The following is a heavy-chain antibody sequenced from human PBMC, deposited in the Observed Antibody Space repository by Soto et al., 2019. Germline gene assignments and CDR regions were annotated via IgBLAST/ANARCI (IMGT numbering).Heavy chain of an antibody. Sequence: GGSLRLSCAASGFTVSSNYMSWVRQAPGKGLEWVSVIYSGGSTYYADSVKGRFTISRDNSKNTLYLQMNSLRAEDTAVYYCARASGGSCCNWFDPWGQGTLVTVSS. CDR3: ARASGGSCCNWFDP. D-gene: IGHD2-15*01. V-gene: IGHV3-66*01. CDR1: GFTVSSNY. J-gene: IGHJ5*02. CDR2: IYSGGST.